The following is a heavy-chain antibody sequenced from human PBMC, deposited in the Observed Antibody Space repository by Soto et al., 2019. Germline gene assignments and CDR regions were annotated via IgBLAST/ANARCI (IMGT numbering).Heavy chain of an antibody. D-gene: IGHD4-17*01. CDR1: GGSFSGYY. Sequence: TSETLSLTCAVYGGSFSGYYWSWIRQPPGKGLEWIGEINHSGSTNYNPSLKSRVTISVDRSKNQFSLKLSSVTAADTAVYYCARAADYGEQFDYWGQGTLVTVSS. V-gene: IGHV4-34*01. CDR3: ARAADYGEQFDY. CDR2: INHSGST. J-gene: IGHJ4*02.